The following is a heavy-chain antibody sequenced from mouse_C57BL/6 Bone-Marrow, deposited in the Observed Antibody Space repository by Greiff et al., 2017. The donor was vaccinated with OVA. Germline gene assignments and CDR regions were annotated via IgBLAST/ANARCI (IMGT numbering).Heavy chain of an antibody. CDR1: GYTFTSYW. CDR3: ARKVYYDYDGGMDY. D-gene: IGHD2-4*01. J-gene: IGHJ4*01. Sequence: QVHVKQPGAELVKPGASVKMSCKASGYTFTSYWITWVKQRPGQGLEWIGDIYPGSGSTNYNEKFKSKATLTVDTSSSTAYMQLSSLTSEDSAVYYCARKVYYDYDGGMDYWGQGTSVTVSS. CDR2: IYPGSGST. V-gene: IGHV1-55*01.